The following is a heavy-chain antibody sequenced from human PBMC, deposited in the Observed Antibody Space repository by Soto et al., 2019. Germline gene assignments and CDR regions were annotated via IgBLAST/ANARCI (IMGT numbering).Heavy chain of an antibody. D-gene: IGHD3-3*01. CDR3: ATGASRNFFDY. V-gene: IGHV3-74*01. CDR2: ISGDGSSV. Sequence: GGSLRLSCAASGCIFSNNWMRWVRQTPEEGLVWVSRISGDGSSVYYEDSVRSRFIISRDNTRNTLYLHMDSLRAEDKGVYYCATGASRNFFDYWGLGTLVTVSS. J-gene: IGHJ4*02. CDR1: GCIFSNNW.